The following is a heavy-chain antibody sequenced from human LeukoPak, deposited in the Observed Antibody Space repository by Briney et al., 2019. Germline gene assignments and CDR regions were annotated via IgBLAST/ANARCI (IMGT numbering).Heavy chain of an antibody. J-gene: IGHJ4*02. CDR1: GFTFSSYA. CDR2: ISGSGGST. D-gene: IGHD3-22*01. V-gene: IGHV3-23*01. CDR3: AKEQYCDSSGYYCPVPYYFDY. Sequence: SGGSLRLSCAASGFTFSSYAMSWVRQAPGKGLEWVSAISGSGGSTYYADSVKGRFTISRDNSKNTLYLQMNSLRAEDTAVYYCAKEQYCDSSGYYCPVPYYFDYWGQGTLVTVSS.